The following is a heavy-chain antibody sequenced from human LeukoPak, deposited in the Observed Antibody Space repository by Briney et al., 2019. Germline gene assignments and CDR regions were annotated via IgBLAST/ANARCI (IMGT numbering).Heavy chain of an antibody. CDR1: GFTFSSYA. CDR3: AKLDSSGWSRPSDY. V-gene: IGHV3-30*18. D-gene: IGHD6-19*01. J-gene: IGHJ4*02. CDR2: MSHDGSNK. Sequence: GRSLRLSCAASGFTFSSYAMHWVRQAPGKGLEWVAVMSHDGSNKYYGDSVKGRFTISRDNSKNTLYLQMNSLRAEDTAVYYCAKLDSSGWSRPSDYWGQGTLVTVSS.